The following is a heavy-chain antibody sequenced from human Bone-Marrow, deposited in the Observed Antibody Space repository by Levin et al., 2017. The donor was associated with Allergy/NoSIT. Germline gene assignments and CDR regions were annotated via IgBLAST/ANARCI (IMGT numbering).Heavy chain of an antibody. V-gene: IGHV1-2*02. Sequence: GESLKISCKASGYTFTDYYMHWVRQAPGQGLEWMGWINPNSGGTNYAQKFQGRVTMTRDTSINTAYMELSRLRSDDTAVYYCARSGFYYDSSAYLIDCWGQGTLVTVSS. D-gene: IGHD3-22*01. CDR2: INPNSGGT. CDR1: GYTFTDYY. J-gene: IGHJ4*02. CDR3: ARSGFYYDSSAYLIDC.